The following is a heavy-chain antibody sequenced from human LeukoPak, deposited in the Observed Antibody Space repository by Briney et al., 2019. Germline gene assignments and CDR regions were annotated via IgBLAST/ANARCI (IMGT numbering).Heavy chain of an antibody. J-gene: IGHJ4*02. Sequence: SETLSLTCTVSGGSISNYYWSWIRQPPGKGLEWIGYIYYSGSTNYNPSLKSRVTMSVDTSKNQFSLKLSSVTAADTAVYYCARGTPGDYWGQGTLVTVSS. V-gene: IGHV4-59*12. CDR1: GGSISNYY. D-gene: IGHD3-10*01. CDR3: ARGTPGDY. CDR2: IYYSGST.